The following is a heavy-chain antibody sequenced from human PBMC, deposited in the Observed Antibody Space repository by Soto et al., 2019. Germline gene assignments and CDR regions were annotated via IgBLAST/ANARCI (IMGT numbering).Heavy chain of an antibody. V-gene: IGHV4-39*01. Sequence: SETLSLTCTVSGGSIISNSYYWGWIRQPPGKGLEWIGSMYYSGSAFYNPSLKSRATISVDTSKNHFSLNLSSVTAADTAVYYCARHYGVSTPKYWGQGTLVTVSS. J-gene: IGHJ4*02. D-gene: IGHD3-10*01. CDR1: GGSIISNSYY. CDR2: MYYSGSA. CDR3: ARHYGVSTPKY.